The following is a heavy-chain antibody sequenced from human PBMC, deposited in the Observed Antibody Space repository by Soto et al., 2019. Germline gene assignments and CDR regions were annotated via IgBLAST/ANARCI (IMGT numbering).Heavy chain of an antibody. D-gene: IGHD2-2*01. Sequence: QVQLVQYGAEVKEPGASVKISCKASGYTFTTYHIYWVRQAPGQGLDWMGMIDPIGGNTGYARKFRGRVAMTRDTTTGTAYMEMSSLRFDDAALYFSVRGYCTSSASCEGDFQHWGQGTLVTVSS. V-gene: IGHV1-46*01. CDR1: GYTFTTYH. CDR2: IDPIGGNT. J-gene: IGHJ1*01. CDR3: VRGYCTSSASCEGDFQH.